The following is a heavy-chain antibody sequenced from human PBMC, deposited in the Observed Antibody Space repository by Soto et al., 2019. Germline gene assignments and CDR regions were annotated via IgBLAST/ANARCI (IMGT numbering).Heavy chain of an antibody. V-gene: IGHV4-39*01. CDR1: GGSISSASYY. J-gene: IGHJ4*02. CDR3: FRHPAAAGTNWPNYYFDY. D-gene: IGHD6-13*01. CDR2: THYRGST. Sequence: SETPSLTCTVSGGSISSASYYWGWIRQTPGKGLEWIGSTHYRGSTYYNPSLYSRITTSVDASKNQFSLKLSSVSAADTAVYYFFRHPAAAGTNWPNYYFDYWGQGTLVAVSS.